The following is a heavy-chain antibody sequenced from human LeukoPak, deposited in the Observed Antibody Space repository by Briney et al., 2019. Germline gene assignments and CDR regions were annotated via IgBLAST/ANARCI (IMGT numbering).Heavy chain of an antibody. J-gene: IGHJ4*02. CDR3: AKGDRDGYNTPLGY. D-gene: IGHD5-24*01. Sequence: GGSLRLSCAASGFTFSTFAMIWVRQPPGKGLEWVSAISGSGGSTYYADSVKGRFTISRDNSKNTLYLQMNSLRAEDTAVYYCAKGDRDGYNTPLGYWGQGTLVTVSS. CDR2: ISGSGGST. V-gene: IGHV3-23*01. CDR1: GFTFSTFA.